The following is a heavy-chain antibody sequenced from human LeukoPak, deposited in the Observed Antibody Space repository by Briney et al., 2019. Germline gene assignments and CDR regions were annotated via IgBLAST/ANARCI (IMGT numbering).Heavy chain of an antibody. J-gene: IGHJ4*02. CDR1: GGSISSYY. D-gene: IGHD5-24*01. CDR2: IYYSGST. V-gene: IGHV4-59*01. CDR3: ARDQRGRDGYNMGLDY. Sequence: SETLSLTCTVSGGSISSYYWSWIRQPPGKGLEWIGYIYYSGSTNYNPSLKCRVTISIDTSKNQFSLKLSSVTAADTAVYYCARDQRGRDGYNMGLDYWGQGTLVTVSS.